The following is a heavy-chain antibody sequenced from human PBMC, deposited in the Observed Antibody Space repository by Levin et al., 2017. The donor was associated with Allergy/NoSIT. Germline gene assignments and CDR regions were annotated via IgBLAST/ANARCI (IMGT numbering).Heavy chain of an antibody. Sequence: GGSLRLSCAASGFTFSSYWMSWVRQAPGKGLEWVANIKQDGSEKYYVDSVKGRFTISRDNAKNSLYLQMNSLRAEDTAVYYCARDEPAADLTHYYYYGMDVWGQGTTVTVSS. CDR2: IKQDGSEK. V-gene: IGHV3-7*01. CDR3: ARDEPAADLTHYYYYGMDV. CDR1: GFTFSSYW. J-gene: IGHJ6*02. D-gene: IGHD2-2*01.